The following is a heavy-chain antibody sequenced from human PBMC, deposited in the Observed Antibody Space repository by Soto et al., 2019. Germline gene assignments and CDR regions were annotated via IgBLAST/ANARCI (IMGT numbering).Heavy chain of an antibody. V-gene: IGHV5-51*01. CDR3: ARISSMVRGGHYYYGMDV. J-gene: IGHJ6*02. D-gene: IGHD3-10*01. Sequence: PGESLKISCKGSGYSFTSYWIGWVRQMPGKGLEWMGIIYPGDSDTRYSPSFQGQVTISADKSISTAYLQWSSLKASDTAMYYCARISSMVRGGHYYYGMDVWGQGTTVTVSS. CDR1: GYSFTSYW. CDR2: IYPGDSDT.